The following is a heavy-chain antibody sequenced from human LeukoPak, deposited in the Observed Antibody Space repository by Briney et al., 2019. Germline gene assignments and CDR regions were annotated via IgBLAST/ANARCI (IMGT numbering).Heavy chain of an antibody. V-gene: IGHV4-30-4*01. J-gene: IGHJ5*02. CDR2: IYYSGST. CDR3: ARGTEYYYDSSGYLTWFDP. D-gene: IGHD3-22*01. Sequence: SETLSLTCTVSGGSISSGDYYWSWIRQPPGKGLEWIGYIYYSGSTYYNPSLKSRVTISVDTSKNQFSLKLSSVTAADTAVYYCARGTEYYYDSSGYLTWFDPWGQGTLVTVSS. CDR1: GGSISSGDYY.